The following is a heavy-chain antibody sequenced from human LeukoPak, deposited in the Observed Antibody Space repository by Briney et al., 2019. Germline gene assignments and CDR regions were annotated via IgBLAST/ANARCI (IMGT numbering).Heavy chain of an antibody. V-gene: IGHV3-66*01. CDR3: ARSRGSGSYMLFDY. J-gene: IGHJ4*02. Sequence: PGGSLRLSCAASGFTVSSNYISWVRQAPGKGLEWVSVIYSGGSSYYAGSVKGRFTISRDNSKNTLYLQMNSLRAEDTAVYYCARSRGSGSYMLFDYWGQGTLVTVSS. D-gene: IGHD3-10*01. CDR2: IYSGGSS. CDR1: GFTVSSNY.